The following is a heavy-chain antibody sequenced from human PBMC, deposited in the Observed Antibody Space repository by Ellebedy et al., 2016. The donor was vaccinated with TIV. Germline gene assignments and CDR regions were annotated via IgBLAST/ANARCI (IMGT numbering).Heavy chain of an antibody. V-gene: IGHV3-9*01. CDR1: GFTFDDYA. Sequence: SLKISXAASGFTFDDYAMHWVRQAPGKGLEWVSGISWNSGSIGYVDSVKGRFTISRDNAQNSLYLQMNSLRAEDTAVYYCARAEPYYYDSSGYPRWGQGTMVTVSS. CDR3: ARAEPYYYDSSGYPR. CDR2: ISWNSGSI. D-gene: IGHD3-22*01. J-gene: IGHJ3*01.